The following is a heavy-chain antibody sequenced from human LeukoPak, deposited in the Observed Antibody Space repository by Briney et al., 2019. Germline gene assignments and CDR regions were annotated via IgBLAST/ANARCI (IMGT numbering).Heavy chain of an antibody. Sequence: GGSLRLSCAASGFTFSSYGMHWVRQAPGKGLEWVAFIRYDGSNKYYADSVKGRFTISRDNSKNTLYLQMNGLRVEDTAVYFCVREILGNKYYMDVWGKGTTVTVS. J-gene: IGHJ6*03. V-gene: IGHV3-30*02. D-gene: IGHD1-26*01. CDR3: VREILGNKYYMDV. CDR1: GFTFSSYG. CDR2: IRYDGSNK.